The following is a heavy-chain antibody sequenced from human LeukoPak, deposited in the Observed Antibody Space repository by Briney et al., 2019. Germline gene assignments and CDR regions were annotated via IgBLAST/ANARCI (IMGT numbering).Heavy chain of an antibody. V-gene: IGHV1-18*01. CDR2: ISTYNGNT. CDR3: ARDRMDTGTYFDY. CDR1: GYTFTAYG. D-gene: IGHD5-18*01. J-gene: IGHJ4*02. Sequence: ASVKVSCKSSGYTFTAYGITWVRQAPGQGLEWMGWISTYNGNTNYAQKLQGRVTMTTDTSTSTAYMELRSLRSDDTAMYYCARDRMDTGTYFDYWGQGTLVTVSS.